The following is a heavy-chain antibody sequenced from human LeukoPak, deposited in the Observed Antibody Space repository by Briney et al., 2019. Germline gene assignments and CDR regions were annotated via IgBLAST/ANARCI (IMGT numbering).Heavy chain of an antibody. CDR1: GNYW. J-gene: IGHJ6*02. CDR3: TTDEDWNYARKDV. Sequence: PGGSLRLSCAASGNYWMHWVRQVPGKGLEWVGQTVSEIDGGTTDYAAPVKGRFTISRDDSKSTLYLQMNSLKIEDTAVYYCTTDEDWNYARKDVWGQGATVIVSS. D-gene: IGHD1-7*01. V-gene: IGHV3-15*04. CDR2: TVSEIDGGTT.